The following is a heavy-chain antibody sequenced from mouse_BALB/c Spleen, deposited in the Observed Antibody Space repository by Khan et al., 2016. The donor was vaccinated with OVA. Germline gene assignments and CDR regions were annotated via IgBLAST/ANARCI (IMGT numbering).Heavy chain of an antibody. J-gene: IGHJ3*01. CDR2: LDPSKSAT. Sequence: QVQLKQSGPELVRPGASVKMSCKASGYTFTSLWIHWVKQRPGPGLEWIGMLDPSKSATRLNQRFQDKATLNADKSSDTAYMQLSRLTAEDSAVSYCARGGYGSPFAYWGQGTLVTVSA. CDR1: GYTFTSLW. D-gene: IGHD1-1*01. V-gene: IGHV1S127*01. CDR3: ARGGYGSPFAY.